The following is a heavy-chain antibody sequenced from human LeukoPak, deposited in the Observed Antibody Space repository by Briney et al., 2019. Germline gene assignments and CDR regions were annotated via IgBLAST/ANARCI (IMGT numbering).Heavy chain of an antibody. Sequence: GRSLRLSCAPSGFTFSSYSMNWVRQAPGKGLEWVSSISSSSSYIYYADSVKGRFTISRDNAKNSLYLQMNSLRAEDTAVYYCARSYGDYVDYWGQGTLVTVSS. CDR2: ISSSSSYI. CDR1: GFTFSSYS. V-gene: IGHV3-21*01. D-gene: IGHD4-17*01. J-gene: IGHJ4*02. CDR3: ARSYGDYVDY.